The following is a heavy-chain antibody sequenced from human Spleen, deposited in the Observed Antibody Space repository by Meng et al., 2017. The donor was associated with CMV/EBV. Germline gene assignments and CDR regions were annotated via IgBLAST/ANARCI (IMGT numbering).Heavy chain of an antibody. J-gene: IGHJ3*01. Sequence: GESLKISCAASGFTFSDYYMSWIRQAPGKGLEWVSYISSSGSTIYYADSVKGRFTISRDNAKNSLYLQMISLRAEDTALYYCARGAIPGFLESVGVWGQGTTVTVSS. CDR3: ARGAIPGFLESVGV. V-gene: IGHV3-11*01. CDR2: ISSSGSTI. D-gene: IGHD3-3*01. CDR1: GFTFSDYY.